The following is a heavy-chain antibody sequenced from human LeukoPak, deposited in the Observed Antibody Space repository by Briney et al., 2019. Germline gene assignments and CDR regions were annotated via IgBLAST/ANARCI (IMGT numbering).Heavy chain of an antibody. D-gene: IGHD3-10*01. V-gene: IGHV5-51*01. Sequence: GESLKISCKGSGYSFINYWIGWVRQMPGKGLEWMGIIYPGDSNTRYSPSFQGQVTISADKSISTAYLQWSSLKASDTAIYYCARLGLGSGSSCDYWGQGTLVIVSS. CDR1: GYSFINYW. CDR2: IYPGDSNT. J-gene: IGHJ4*02. CDR3: ARLGLGSGSSCDY.